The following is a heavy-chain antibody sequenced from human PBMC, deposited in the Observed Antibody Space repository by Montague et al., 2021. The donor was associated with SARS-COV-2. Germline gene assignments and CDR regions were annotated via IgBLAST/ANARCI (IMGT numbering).Heavy chain of an antibody. V-gene: IGHV4-31*03. CDR1: GGSISYGGHF. Sequence: TLSLTCTVSGGSISYGGHFWNWIRQHPGKGLEWIGYIDKSGTTQYNPSLKSRVSLSVDTSKNQFSLNLRSATAADTAVYYCARGARQGYGFRLGSFDSWGQGTLVTVSS. J-gene: IGHJ4*02. CDR3: ARGARQGYGFRLGSFDS. D-gene: IGHD3-10*01. CDR2: IDKSGTT.